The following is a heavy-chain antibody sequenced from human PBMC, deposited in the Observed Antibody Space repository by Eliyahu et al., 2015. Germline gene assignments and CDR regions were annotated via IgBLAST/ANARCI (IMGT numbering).Heavy chain of an antibody. CDR2: ISGSGGST. CDR3: AKDRSNIAEVLVRDY. D-gene: IGHD2-8*02. J-gene: IGHJ4*02. CDR1: GFTFSXYA. Sequence: EVQLLESGGGLVQPGGSLRLSXAASGFTFSXYAMSWVRQAPGKGLEWVSAISGSGGSTYYADSVKGRFTISRDNSKNTLYLQMNSLRAEDTAVYYCAKDRSNIAEVLVRDYWGQGTLVTVSS. V-gene: IGHV3-23*01.